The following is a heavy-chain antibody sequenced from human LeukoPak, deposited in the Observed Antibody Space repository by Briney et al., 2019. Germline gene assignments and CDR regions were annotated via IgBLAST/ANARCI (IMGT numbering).Heavy chain of an antibody. V-gene: IGHV1-69*06. CDR3: ARAGGSGDSSGYYYVGFDY. Sequence: GASVKVSCKASGGTSSSYAISWVRQAPGQGLEWMGGIIPIFGTANYAQKFQGRVTITADKSTSTAYMELSSLRSEDTAVYYCARAGGSGDSSGYYYVGFDYWGQGTLVTVSS. D-gene: IGHD3-22*01. CDR1: GGTSSSYA. J-gene: IGHJ4*02. CDR2: IIPIFGTA.